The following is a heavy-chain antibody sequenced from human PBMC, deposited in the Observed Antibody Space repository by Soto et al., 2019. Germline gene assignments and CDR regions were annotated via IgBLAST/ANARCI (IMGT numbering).Heavy chain of an antibody. CDR3: PIGSGSYLVWFAP. V-gene: IGHV3-72*01. CDR1: GFIFSDHS. J-gene: IGHJ5*02. Sequence: DWTGGSLRLSCAASGFIFSDHSMDWVRQAPGKGLEWVGRTRNKANSYTTEYAASVKGRFTISRDDSLNSRHLALNPLTSEDTAVYYCPIGSGSYLVWFAPWGQGTLVTVSS. D-gene: IGHD1-26*01. CDR2: TRNKANSYTT.